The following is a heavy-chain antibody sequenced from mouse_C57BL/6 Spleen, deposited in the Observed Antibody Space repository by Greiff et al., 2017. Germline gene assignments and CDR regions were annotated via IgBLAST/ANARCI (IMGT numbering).Heavy chain of an antibody. CDR3: ARDGWTAQGHFYY. CDR1: GYTFTDYY. CDR2: INPYNGAT. Sequence: VQLQQSGPVLVKPGASVKMSCKASGYTFTDYYMNWVKQSHGKSLEWIGVINPYNGATSYNQKFKGKATLTVDKSSSTAYMELNSLTSEHSAFYYCARDGWTAQGHFYYCGQGTTLTVSS. J-gene: IGHJ2*01. V-gene: IGHV1-19*01. D-gene: IGHD3-2*02.